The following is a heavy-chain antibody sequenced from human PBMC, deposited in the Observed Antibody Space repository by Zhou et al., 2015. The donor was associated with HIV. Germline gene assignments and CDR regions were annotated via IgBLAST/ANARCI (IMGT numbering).Heavy chain of an antibody. J-gene: IGHJ6*02. CDR3: ARRTYYDLLYYYGMDV. V-gene: IGHV1-8*01. CDR1: GYTFTSYD. CDR2: MNPNSGNT. Sequence: QVQLVQSGAEVKKPGASVKVSCKASGYTFTSYDINWVRQATGQGLEWMGWMNPNSGNTGYAQKFQGRVTMTRNTSISTAYMELSSLRSEDTAVYYCARRTYYDLLYYYGMDVWGQGTTVTVSS. D-gene: IGHD3-3*01.